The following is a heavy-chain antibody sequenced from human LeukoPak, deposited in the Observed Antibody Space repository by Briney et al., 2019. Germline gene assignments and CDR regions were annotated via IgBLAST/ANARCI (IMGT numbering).Heavy chain of an antibody. CDR2: IIPIFGTV. J-gene: IGHJ4*02. CDR3: ARDLRYCSSTSCYSDY. Sequence: ASVKVSCKASGGTFSSYAINWVRQAPGQGLEWVGRIIPIFGTVNYAQEFQGRVTITADKSTSTAYMELSSLRSEDTAVYYCARDLRYCSSTSCYSDYWGQGTLVTVSS. CDR1: GGTFSSYA. V-gene: IGHV1-69*06. D-gene: IGHD2-2*01.